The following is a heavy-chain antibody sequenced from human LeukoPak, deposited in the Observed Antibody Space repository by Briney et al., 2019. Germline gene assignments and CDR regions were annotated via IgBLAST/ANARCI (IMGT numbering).Heavy chain of an antibody. D-gene: IGHD3-22*01. CDR1: GFTVSSNY. J-gene: IGHJ3*02. V-gene: IGHV3-66*02. CDR3: ARDVNSSGYYCAFDI. Sequence: GGSLRLSCAASGFTVSSNYRSWVRQAPGKGLEWVSVIYSGGSTYYADSVKGRFTISRDNSKNTLYLQMNGLRAEDTAVYYCARDVNSSGYYCAFDIWGQGTMVTVSS. CDR2: IYSGGST.